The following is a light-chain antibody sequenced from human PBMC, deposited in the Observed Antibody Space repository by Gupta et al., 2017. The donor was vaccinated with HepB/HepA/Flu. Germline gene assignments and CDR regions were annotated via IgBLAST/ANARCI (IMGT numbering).Light chain of an antibody. CDR1: ALPKKY. Sequence: SYELTQPPSVSVSPGQTARITCSGDALPKKYAYWYKQKPGQAPVLGIYKDNERPSGIPERFSGSSSGTRVTLTISGVQAEDEADYYCQSGDSSGTHQVFGGGTKVTVL. CDR2: KDN. J-gene: IGLJ3*02. V-gene: IGLV3-25*03. CDR3: QSGDSSGTHQV.